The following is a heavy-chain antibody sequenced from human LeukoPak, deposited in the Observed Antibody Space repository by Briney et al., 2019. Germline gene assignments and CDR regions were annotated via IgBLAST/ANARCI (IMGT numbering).Heavy chain of an antibody. Sequence: ASVRVSCKASGYTFTGYYMHWVRQAPGQGLEWMGWINPNSGGTNYAQKFQGRVTMTRDTSISTAYMELSRLRSDDTAVYYCARGGDYDSSGYYYAWGQGTLVTVSS. CDR1: GYTFTGYY. CDR3: ARGGDYDSSGYYYA. V-gene: IGHV1-2*02. D-gene: IGHD3-22*01. J-gene: IGHJ4*02. CDR2: INPNSGGT.